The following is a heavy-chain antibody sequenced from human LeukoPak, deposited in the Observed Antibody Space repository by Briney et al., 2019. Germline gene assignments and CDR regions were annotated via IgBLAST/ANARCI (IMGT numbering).Heavy chain of an antibody. CDR2: ISGSSITI. Sequence: PGGSLRLSCAASGFTFSTYAMNWVRQAPGKGLEWLSYISGSSITIYYADSVKGRFTISRDNPKNSLYLQMNSLKDEDTAIYYCARDMGGAAATDGFDIWGQGTMVTVSS. CDR1: GFTFSTYA. CDR3: ARDMGGAAATDGFDI. J-gene: IGHJ3*02. D-gene: IGHD3-16*01. V-gene: IGHV3-48*02.